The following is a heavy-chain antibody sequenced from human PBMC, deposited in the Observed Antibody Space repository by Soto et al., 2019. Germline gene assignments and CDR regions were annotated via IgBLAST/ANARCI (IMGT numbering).Heavy chain of an antibody. Sequence: EVQLVESGGDLVQPGGSLSLSCAASGFTLSDYWMAWVRQAPGKGLEWVANIKQDGTVKNYGDSVKGRVTISRDNAKNSMYIQMNSLRDEDTAVYYCATYRWGGAFDIRGQGTMVTVSS. V-gene: IGHV3-7*01. CDR3: ATYRWGGAFDI. CDR2: IKQDGTVK. J-gene: IGHJ3*02. D-gene: IGHD1-26*01. CDR1: GFTLSDYW.